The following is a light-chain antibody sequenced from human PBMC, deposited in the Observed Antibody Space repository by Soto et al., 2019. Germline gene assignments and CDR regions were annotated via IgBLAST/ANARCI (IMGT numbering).Light chain of an antibody. J-gene: IGKJ1*01. CDR2: GAS. CDR3: QQYGSSGT. Sequence: IVMTQSPATLSVSPGERATLSCRASQSISSKLAWYQQKPGQAPRLLIYGASSRATGIPDRFSGSGSGTDFTLTISRLEPEDFAVYYCQQYGSSGTFGQGTKVDI. CDR1: QSISSK. V-gene: IGKV3-20*01.